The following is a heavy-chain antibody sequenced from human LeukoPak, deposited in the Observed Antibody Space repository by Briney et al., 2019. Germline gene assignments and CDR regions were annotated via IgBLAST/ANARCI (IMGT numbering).Heavy chain of an antibody. CDR2: IYYSGST. D-gene: IGHD3-22*01. CDR1: GGSISSSSYY. J-gene: IGHJ2*01. V-gene: IGHV4-39*01. Sequence: PSETLSLTCTVSGGSISSSSYYWGWIRQPPGKGLEWIGSIYYSGSTYYNPSLKSRVTISVDTSKNQFPLKLSSVTAADTAVYYCATSPYYYDSSGYSEYFDLWGRGTLVTVSS. CDR3: ATSPYYYDSSGYSEYFDL.